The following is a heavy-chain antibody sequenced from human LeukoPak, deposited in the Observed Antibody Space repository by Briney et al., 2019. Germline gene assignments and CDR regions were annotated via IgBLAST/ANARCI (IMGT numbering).Heavy chain of an antibody. J-gene: IGHJ4*02. V-gene: IGHV4-34*01. CDR2: INHSVGT. D-gene: IGHD5-12*01. CDR1: SGSFSGYY. CDR3: ARRSSYEGWGVDY. Sequence: TSETLSLTCSVYSGSFSGYYWSWIRQPPGKGLEWIGEINHSVGTNYNPSLKSRVTMSLDTSKNQFSLKLSSVTAADTAVYYCARRSSYEGWGVDYWGQGTLVTVSS.